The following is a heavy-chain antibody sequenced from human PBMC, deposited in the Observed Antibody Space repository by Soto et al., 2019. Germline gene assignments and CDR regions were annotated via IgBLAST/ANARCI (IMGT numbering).Heavy chain of an antibody. CDR2: IYYSGST. J-gene: IGHJ5*02. CDR1: GGSISSYY. D-gene: IGHD1-7*01. CDR3: AKHFYGNYGTNWFAP. V-gene: IGHV4-59*08. Sequence: PSETLSLTCTVSGGSISSYYWSWIRQPPGKGLEWIGYIYYSGSTNYNPSLKSRVTISVDTSKNQFSLKLSSVTAADTAVYYCAKHFYGNYGTNWFAPGGQGTLFPVSS.